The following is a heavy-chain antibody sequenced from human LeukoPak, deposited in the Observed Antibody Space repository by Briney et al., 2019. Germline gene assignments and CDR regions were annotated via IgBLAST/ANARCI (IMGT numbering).Heavy chain of an antibody. CDR3: ARMYYDILTGYPNDAFDI. D-gene: IGHD3-9*01. Sequence: SGTLSLTCTASGGSISSYYWSWIRQPAGKGLEWIGRIHTSGSTNYSPSLKSRVTMSVDTSKNQFSLKLSSVTAADTAVYYCARMYYDILTGYPNDAFDIWGQGTMVTVSS. J-gene: IGHJ3*02. V-gene: IGHV4-4*07. CDR2: IHTSGST. CDR1: GGSISSYY.